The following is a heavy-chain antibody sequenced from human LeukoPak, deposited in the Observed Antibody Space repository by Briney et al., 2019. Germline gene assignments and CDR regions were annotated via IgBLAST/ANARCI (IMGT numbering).Heavy chain of an antibody. Sequence: GGSLRLSCAASGFTFSSYAMSWVRQAPGKGLEWVSAISGSGGSTYYADSVKGRFTISRDNSKNTLYLQMNSLRAEGTAVYYCAKAHRGSYWYFDLWGRGTLVTVSS. CDR3: AKAHRGSYWYFDL. CDR1: GFTFSSYA. D-gene: IGHD2-15*01. V-gene: IGHV3-23*01. J-gene: IGHJ2*01. CDR2: ISGSGGST.